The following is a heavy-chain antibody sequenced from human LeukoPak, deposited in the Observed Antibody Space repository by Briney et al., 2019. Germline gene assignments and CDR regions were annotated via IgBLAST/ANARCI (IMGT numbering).Heavy chain of an antibody. J-gene: IGHJ4*02. Sequence: GGSLRLSCAASGFTVSSNYMNWVRQAPGKGLEWVSVIYSGGSTYYADSVKGRFTIYRDNSKITLYLQMNSLRAEDTAVYYCARDQSGFLEWPFWGQGTLVTVSS. CDR2: IYSGGST. CDR3: ARDQSGFLEWPF. CDR1: GFTVSSNY. D-gene: IGHD3-3*01. V-gene: IGHV3-66*02.